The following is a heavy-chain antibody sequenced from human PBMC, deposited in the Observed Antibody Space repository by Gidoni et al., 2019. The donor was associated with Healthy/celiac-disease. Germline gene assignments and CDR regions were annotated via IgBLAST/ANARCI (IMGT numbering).Heavy chain of an antibody. Sequence: EVQLLESGGGLVQPGGSLRLSCAASGFTFSSYAMSWVRQAPGKGLEWVAAISGSGGSTYYADSVKGRFTISRDNSKNTLYLQMNSLRAEDTAVYYCAKDPELRFLDQGPRSYFDYWGQGTLVTVSS. CDR2: ISGSGGST. CDR1: GFTFSSYA. V-gene: IGHV3-23*01. D-gene: IGHD3-3*01. J-gene: IGHJ4*02. CDR3: AKDPELRFLDQGPRSYFDY.